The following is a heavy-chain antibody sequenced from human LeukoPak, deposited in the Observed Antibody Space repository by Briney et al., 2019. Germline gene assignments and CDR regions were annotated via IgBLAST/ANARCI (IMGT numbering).Heavy chain of an antibody. Sequence: SETLSLTCAVYGGSFSGYYWSWIRQPPGKGLEWIGEINHSGSTNYNPSLKSRVTISVDTSKNQFSLKLSSVTAAVTAVYYCARPARDDFWSGSFDYWGQGTLVTVSS. CDR2: INHSGST. CDR3: ARPARDDFWSGSFDY. V-gene: IGHV4-34*01. J-gene: IGHJ4*02. CDR1: GGSFSGYY. D-gene: IGHD3-3*01.